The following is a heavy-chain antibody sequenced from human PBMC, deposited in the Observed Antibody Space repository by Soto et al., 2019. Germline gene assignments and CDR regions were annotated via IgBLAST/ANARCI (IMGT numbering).Heavy chain of an antibody. D-gene: IGHD3-10*01. CDR3: ARDLFGESQPGYGYYGMDV. CDR1: GGTFSSYA. V-gene: IGHV1-69*13. CDR2: IIPIFGTA. J-gene: IGHJ6*02. Sequence: GASVKVSCKASGGTFSSYAISWVRQAPGQGLEWMGGIIPIFGTANYAQKFQGRVTITADESTSTAYMELSSLRSEDTAVYYCARDLFGESQPGYGYYGMDVWGQGTTVTVSS.